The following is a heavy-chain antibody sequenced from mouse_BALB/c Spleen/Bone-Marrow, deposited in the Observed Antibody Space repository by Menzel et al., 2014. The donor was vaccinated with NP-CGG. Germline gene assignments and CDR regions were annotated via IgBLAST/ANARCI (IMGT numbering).Heavy chain of an antibody. CDR1: GFAFSRYW. V-gene: IGHV4-1*02. Sequence: EVKLLESGGGLVQPGGSLKLSCAASGFAFSRYWMSWVRQAPGKGLEWIGEINPDSSTINYTPSLKDKFIISRDNAKNTLYLKMSKVRSEDTALYYCARLNYYGNLFVWGAGTTVTVSS. CDR2: INPDSSTI. J-gene: IGHJ1*01. CDR3: ARLNYYGNLFV. D-gene: IGHD1-1*01.